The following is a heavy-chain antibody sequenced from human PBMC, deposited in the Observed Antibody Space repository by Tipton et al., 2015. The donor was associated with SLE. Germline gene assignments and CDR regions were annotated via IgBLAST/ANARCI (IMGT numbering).Heavy chain of an antibody. J-gene: IGHJ5*02. V-gene: IGHV4-59*11. D-gene: IGHD5-12*01. CDR1: GGSISSHY. CDR2: IYYSGST. Sequence: LRLSCTVSGGSISSHYWSWIRQPPGKGLEWIGYIYYSGSTNYNPSLKSRVTISVDTSKNQFSLKLSSVTAADTAVYYCAREGDSGYVSNWFDPWGQGTLVTVSS. CDR3: AREGDSGYVSNWFDP.